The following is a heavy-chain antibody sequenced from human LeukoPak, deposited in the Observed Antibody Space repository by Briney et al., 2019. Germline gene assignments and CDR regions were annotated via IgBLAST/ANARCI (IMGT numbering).Heavy chain of an antibody. CDR3: ANHLACGSTSCPPFDY. CDR2: INYDGST. CDR1: GFTFSNYW. V-gene: IGHV3-74*01. J-gene: IGHJ4*02. D-gene: IGHD2-2*01. Sequence: PGGSLRLSCAASGFTFSNYWMHWFRQAPGKGLVWVSRINYDGSTNYADSVKGRFTISRDNAKNSLYLQMNSLRAEDTAAYYCANHLACGSTSCPPFDYWGQGTLVTVSS.